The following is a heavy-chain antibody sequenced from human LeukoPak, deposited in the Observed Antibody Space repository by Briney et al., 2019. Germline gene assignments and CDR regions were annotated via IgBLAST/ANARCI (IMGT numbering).Heavy chain of an antibody. Sequence: PGRSLRLSCAGSGFTFGGYGMHWFRQTPGKRLERVAVIAYDGSRAFYADSVKGRFTISRDNSKNTMSVQMDDLRAEDTAVYYCTRYNNDHFDYWGQGTLVTVSS. CDR3: TRYNNDHFDY. D-gene: IGHD1-14*01. CDR2: IAYDGSRA. V-gene: IGHV3-33*01. CDR1: GFTFGGYG. J-gene: IGHJ4*02.